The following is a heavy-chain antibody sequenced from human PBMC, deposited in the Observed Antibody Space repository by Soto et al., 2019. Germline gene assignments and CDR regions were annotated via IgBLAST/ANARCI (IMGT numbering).Heavy chain of an antibody. CDR1: GGTFSSYA. CDR3: ARLGWQLVDYFDY. D-gene: IGHD6-13*01. CDR2: IIPIFGTA. Sequence: RASVKVSCKASGGTFSSYAISWVRQAPGQGLEWMGGIIPIFGTANYAQKFQGRVTITADKSTSTAYMELSSLRSEDTAVYYCARLGWQLVDYFDYWGQGTLVTVSS. J-gene: IGHJ4*02. V-gene: IGHV1-69*06.